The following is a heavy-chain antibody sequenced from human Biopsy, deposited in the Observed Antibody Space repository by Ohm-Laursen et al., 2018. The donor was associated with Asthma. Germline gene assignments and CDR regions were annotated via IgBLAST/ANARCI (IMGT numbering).Heavy chain of an antibody. Sequence: SLRLSCAASGFAVSRDHMFWVRQAPGKGLEWVSVIYSGGTSHTADSVRGRFTISRDYSKNTLYLQMHSLRAEDTAVYHCARGDSSNWSHYYFDYWGQGTLVTVPS. V-gene: IGHV3-53*01. CDR3: ARGDSSNWSHYYFDY. J-gene: IGHJ4*02. D-gene: IGHD3-22*01. CDR1: GFAVSRDH. CDR2: IYSGGTS.